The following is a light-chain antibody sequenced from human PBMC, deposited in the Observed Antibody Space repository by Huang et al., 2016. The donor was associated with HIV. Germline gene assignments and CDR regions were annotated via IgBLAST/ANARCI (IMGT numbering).Light chain of an antibody. J-gene: IGKJ2*01. CDR1: RSLLFASNSKNF. CDR2: MSS. Sequence: DILLTQSPDSLAVSLGERATLTFRSSRSLLFASNSKNFLAWYQQKPGQSPKFLMSMSSCRESASPERFTGSVSGTEFTLTIASLQAEVVAVYYCQQFYNMPYTFGRGTSLEI. CDR3: QQFYNMPYT. V-gene: IGKV4-1*01.